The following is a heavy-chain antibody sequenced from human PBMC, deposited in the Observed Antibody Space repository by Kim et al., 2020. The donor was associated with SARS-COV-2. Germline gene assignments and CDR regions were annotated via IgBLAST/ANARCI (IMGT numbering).Heavy chain of an antibody. CDR3: ARDRDIVVVVAATPYYYYYGMCV. Sequence: WGSLRLSCAASGFTFSSYWMSWVRQAPGKGLEWVANIKQDGSAKYYVASVKGRFTISRDNAKNSLYLQMNILRAEDTAVYYCARDRDIVVVVAATPYYYYYGMCVWGQGTTVTVSS. J-gene: IGHJ6*02. V-gene: IGHV3-7*01. CDR2: IKQDGSAK. CDR1: GFTFSSYW. D-gene: IGHD2-15*01.